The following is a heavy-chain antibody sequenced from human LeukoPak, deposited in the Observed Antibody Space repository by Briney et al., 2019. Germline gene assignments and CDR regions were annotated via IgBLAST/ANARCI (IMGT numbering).Heavy chain of an antibody. Sequence: SETLSLTCTVSGGSISSSSYYWSWIRQPPGKGLEWIGYIYYSGSTNYNPSLKSRVTISVDTSKNQFSLKLSSVTAADTAVYYCARDADHDYIDYWGQGTLVTVSS. V-gene: IGHV4-61*01. CDR3: ARDADHDYIDY. CDR2: IYYSGST. CDR1: GGSISSSSYY. J-gene: IGHJ4*02.